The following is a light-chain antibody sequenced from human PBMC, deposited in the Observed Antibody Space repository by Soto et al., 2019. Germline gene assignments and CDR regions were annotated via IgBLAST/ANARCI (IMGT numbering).Light chain of an antibody. CDR3: QQNYRATPWT. Sequence: DIQMTQSPSTLSAFVGDRVTITCRASQSIGRWLAWYQQKPGKAPKLLIYDASSLESGVPSRFSGSGSGTEFTLTISSLQPDDFATYYCQQNYRATPWTFGQATKVDIK. CDR2: DAS. CDR1: QSIGRW. V-gene: IGKV1-5*01. J-gene: IGKJ1*01.